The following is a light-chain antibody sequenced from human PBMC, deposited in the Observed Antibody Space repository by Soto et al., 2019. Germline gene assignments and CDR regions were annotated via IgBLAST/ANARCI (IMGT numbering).Light chain of an antibody. CDR3: QPSYDTPLT. Sequence: DIQMTQSPSSLSASVGDRVTITCRASQSIANYLNWYQQRPGKAPVLLIYTASSLQSGVPSRFSGSGSGTDFTLTISSLQPEDFATYYCQPSYDTPLTFGGGTKVEIK. J-gene: IGKJ4*01. CDR2: TAS. V-gene: IGKV1-39*01. CDR1: QSIANY.